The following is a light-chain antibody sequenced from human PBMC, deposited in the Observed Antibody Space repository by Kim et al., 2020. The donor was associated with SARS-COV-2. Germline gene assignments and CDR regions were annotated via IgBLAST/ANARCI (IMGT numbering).Light chain of an antibody. CDR2: YDS. J-gene: IGLJ1*01. CDR1: KLGDKY. Sequence: PEQTASITCSGDKLGDKYACWYQQKPGHSPVLVIYYDSDRPSGIPERFSGSNSGNTATLTISRVEAGDEADYYCQVWDSSSDHPYVFGTGTKVTVL. V-gene: IGLV3-1*01. CDR3: QVWDSSSDHPYV.